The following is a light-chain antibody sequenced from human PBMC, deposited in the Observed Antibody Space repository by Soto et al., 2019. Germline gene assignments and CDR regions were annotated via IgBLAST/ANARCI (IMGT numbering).Light chain of an antibody. CDR3: QQGYSTPWP. V-gene: IGKV1-39*01. J-gene: IGKJ1*01. CDR1: QSVTTF. Sequence: DIEMTYSPSSLSASVGDRVTITCRAGQSVTTFLHWNQQKPGQDPTILIYAASNLQSGAPSRVSGSGSGTAVTLIINSLQEPEESTDDGQQGYSTPWPFGQGTKVDIK. CDR2: AAS.